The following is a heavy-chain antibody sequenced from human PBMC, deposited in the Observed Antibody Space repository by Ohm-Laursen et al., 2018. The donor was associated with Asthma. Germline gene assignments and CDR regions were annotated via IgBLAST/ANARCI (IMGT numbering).Heavy chain of an antibody. J-gene: IGHJ6*02. D-gene: IGHD5-24*01. V-gene: IGHV3-11*01. CDR1: GFTFSDYY. CDR2: ISSSGSTI. CDR3: AKDIKVTSGYNYPYYYYYGMDV. Sequence: SLRLSCAASGFTFSDYYMSWIRQAPGKGLEWVSYISSSGSTIYYADSVKGRFTISRDNAKNSLYLQMNSLRAEDTALYYCAKDIKVTSGYNYPYYYYYGMDVWGQGTTVTVSS.